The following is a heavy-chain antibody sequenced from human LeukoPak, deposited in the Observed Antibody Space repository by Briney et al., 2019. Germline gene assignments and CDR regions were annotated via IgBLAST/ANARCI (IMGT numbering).Heavy chain of an antibody. CDR2: IYYSGST. D-gene: IGHD6-13*01. CDR3: ARAAAAGPLYYYYGMDV. V-gene: IGHV4-59*01. CDR1: GGSISSYY. J-gene: IGHJ6*02. Sequence: PSETLSLTCTVSGGSISSYYWSWIRQPPGKGLEWIGYIYYSGSTNYNPSLKSRVTISVDTSKNQFSLELSSVTAADTAVYYCARAAAAGPLYYYYGMDVWGQGTTVTVSS.